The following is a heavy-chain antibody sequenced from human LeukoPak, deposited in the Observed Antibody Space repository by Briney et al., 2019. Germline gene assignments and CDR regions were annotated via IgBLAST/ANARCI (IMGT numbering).Heavy chain of an antibody. CDR1: GGSISSSSYY. CDR2: IYYSGST. D-gene: IGHD3-16*01. CDR3: ARLTRGGLYYFDY. V-gene: IGHV4-39*01. J-gene: IGHJ4*02. Sequence: WETLCLTCTVSGGSISSSSYYWGWIRQPPGKGLEWIGSIYYSGSTYYNPSLKSRATISVDTSKNQFSLKLSSVTAADTAVYYCARLTRGGLYYFDYWGQGTLVTVSS.